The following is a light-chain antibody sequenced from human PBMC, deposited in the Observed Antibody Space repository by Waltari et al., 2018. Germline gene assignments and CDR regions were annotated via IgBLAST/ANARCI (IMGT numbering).Light chain of an antibody. CDR1: QSVSNTY. CDR3: QQHGSSPRT. Sequence: EILLTQSPGTLSLSPGESATLSCRASQSVSNTYLAWYRQKPGQAPRLLIYAASSRATGIPDRFSGSGSGTDFTLTISRLEPEDFAVYYCQQHGSSPRTFGQGTKVEIK. J-gene: IGKJ2*01. V-gene: IGKV3-20*01. CDR2: AAS.